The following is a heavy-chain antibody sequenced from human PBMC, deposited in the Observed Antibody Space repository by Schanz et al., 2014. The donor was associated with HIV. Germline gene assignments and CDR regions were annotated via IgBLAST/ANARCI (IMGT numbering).Heavy chain of an antibody. V-gene: IGHV3-23*01. D-gene: IGHD2-15*01. CDR3: ARGSGPYYYYYGMDV. CDR1: GFTFSSYA. J-gene: IGHJ6*02. CDR2: ISGSGGST. Sequence: EVQLLESGGGLVQPGGSLRLSCAASGFTFSSYAMSWVRQAAGKGLEWVSTISGSGGSTYYADSVKGRFTISRDNSKNTLYLQMNSLRAEDTAVYYCARGSGPYYYYYGMDVWGQGTAVIVSS.